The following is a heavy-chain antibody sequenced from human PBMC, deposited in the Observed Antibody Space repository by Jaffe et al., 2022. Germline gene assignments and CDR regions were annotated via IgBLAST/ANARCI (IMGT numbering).Heavy chain of an antibody. D-gene: IGHD3-22*01. CDR2: IKTNSGET. V-gene: IGHV1-2*06. CDR1: GYTFTADY. CDR3: ARGLYDKAFEI. J-gene: IGHJ3*02. Sequence: QVQLVQSGTEVKNPGASVKVSCKTSGYTFTADYMHWVRQAPGQGLEWMGRIKTNSGETVYAQKFQGRVIMTRDTSVTTVYMELSRLISDDTAIYYCARGLYDKAFEIWGQGTMVTVSS.